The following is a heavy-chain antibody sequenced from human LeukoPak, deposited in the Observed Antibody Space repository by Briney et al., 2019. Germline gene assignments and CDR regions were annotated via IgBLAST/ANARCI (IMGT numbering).Heavy chain of an antibody. Sequence: GESLKISCKGSGYSFTSYWIGWVRQMPGKGLEWMGIIYPGDSDTKYSPSFQGQVTISADKSISTAYLQWSGLEASDTAMYYCARLRGLNYYGLGSYAYWGQGTLVTVSS. V-gene: IGHV5-51*01. CDR2: IYPGDSDT. D-gene: IGHD3-10*01. CDR1: GYSFTSYW. CDR3: ARLRGLNYYGLGSYAY. J-gene: IGHJ4*02.